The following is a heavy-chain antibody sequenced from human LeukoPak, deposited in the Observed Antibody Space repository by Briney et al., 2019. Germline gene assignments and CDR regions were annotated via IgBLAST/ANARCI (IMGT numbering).Heavy chain of an antibody. CDR3: AKRGAAAGAQHFDY. V-gene: IGHV3-23*01. Sequence: GGSLRLSCAASGFTFSSCAMTWVRQAPGKGLEWVSGISNSGGSTYYADSVKGRFTISRDNSKNTLYLQMNSLRAEDTAVYYCAKRGAAAGAQHFDYWGQGTLVTVSS. CDR2: ISNSGGST. J-gene: IGHJ4*02. D-gene: IGHD6-13*01. CDR1: GFTFSSCA.